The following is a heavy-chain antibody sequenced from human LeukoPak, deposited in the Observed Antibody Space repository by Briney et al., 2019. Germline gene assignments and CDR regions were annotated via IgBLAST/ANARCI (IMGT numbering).Heavy chain of an antibody. Sequence: GRSLRLSCAASGFTFSSYGMPWVRQAPGKGLEWVAVISYDGSNKYYADSVKGRFTISRDNSKNTLYLQMNSLRAEDTAVYYCARDLAAGSHVFDIWGQGTMVTVSS. D-gene: IGHD6-19*01. CDR2: ISYDGSNK. J-gene: IGHJ3*02. CDR1: GFTFSSYG. CDR3: ARDLAAGSHVFDI. V-gene: IGHV3-30*03.